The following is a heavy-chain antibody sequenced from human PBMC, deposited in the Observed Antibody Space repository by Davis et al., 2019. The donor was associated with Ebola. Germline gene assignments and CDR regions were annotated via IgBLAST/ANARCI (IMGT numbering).Heavy chain of an antibody. Sequence: MPGGSLRLSCAVYGGSFSGYYWSWIRQPPGKGLEWIGEINHSGSTNYNPSLKSRVTISVDTSKNQFSLKLSSVTAADTAVYYCARVRRKYYYGMDVWGQGTTVTVSS. CDR2: INHSGST. V-gene: IGHV4-34*01. CDR1: GGSFSGYY. J-gene: IGHJ6*02. CDR3: ARVRRKYYYGMDV.